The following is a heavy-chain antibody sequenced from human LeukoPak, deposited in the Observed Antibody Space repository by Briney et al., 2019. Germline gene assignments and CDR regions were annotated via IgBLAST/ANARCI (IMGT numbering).Heavy chain of an antibody. CDR3: AREGYSYGQSFDY. CDR1: GGSISSYY. Sequence: SETLSLTCTVSGGSISSYYWSWIRQPPGKGLEWIGYIYYSGSTNYNPSLKSRVTISVDTSKNQFSLKLSSVTAADTAVYYCAREGYSYGQSFDYWGQGTLVTVSS. V-gene: IGHV4-59*01. CDR2: IYYSGST. J-gene: IGHJ4*02. D-gene: IGHD5-18*01.